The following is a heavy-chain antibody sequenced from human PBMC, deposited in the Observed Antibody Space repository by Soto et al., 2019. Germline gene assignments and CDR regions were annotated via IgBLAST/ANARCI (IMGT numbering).Heavy chain of an antibody. Sequence: GASVKVSCKASGGTFSSYAISWVRQAPGQGLEWMGGIIPIFGTANYAQKFQGRVTITADKSTSTAYMELSSLRSEDTAVYYCARGRYDILTGYYIGDAFDIWGQGTMVTVSS. CDR1: GGTFSSYA. CDR2: IIPIFGTA. V-gene: IGHV1-69*06. J-gene: IGHJ3*02. CDR3: ARGRYDILTGYYIGDAFDI. D-gene: IGHD3-9*01.